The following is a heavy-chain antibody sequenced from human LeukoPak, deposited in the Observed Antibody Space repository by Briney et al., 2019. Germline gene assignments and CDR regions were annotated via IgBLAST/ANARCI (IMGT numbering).Heavy chain of an antibody. CDR3: ARGSTYYDSSGQVPFDY. J-gene: IGHJ4*02. CDR1: GFTFSSYS. D-gene: IGHD3-22*01. CDR2: ISGSSSTI. Sequence: GGSLRLSCAASGFTFSSYSMNWVRQAPGRGLEWGSYISGSSSTIYYADSVKGRFTISRDNGKNTLYLQMNSLRAEDTAEYYCARGSTYYDSSGQVPFDYWGQGTLVTVSS. V-gene: IGHV3-48*01.